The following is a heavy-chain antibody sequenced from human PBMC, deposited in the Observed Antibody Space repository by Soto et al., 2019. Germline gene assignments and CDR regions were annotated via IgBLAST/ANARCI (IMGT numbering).Heavy chain of an antibody. Sequence: LRLSCAASGFTFSSYGMHWVRQAPGKGLEWVAVIWYDGSNKYYADSVKGRFTISRDNSKNTLYLQMNSLRAEDTAVYYCAREGTYCSGGSCYSYYYYYYGMDVWGQGTTVTVSS. CDR1: GFTFSSYG. CDR3: AREGTYCSGGSCYSYYYYYYGMDV. J-gene: IGHJ6*02. D-gene: IGHD2-15*01. V-gene: IGHV3-33*01. CDR2: IWYDGSNK.